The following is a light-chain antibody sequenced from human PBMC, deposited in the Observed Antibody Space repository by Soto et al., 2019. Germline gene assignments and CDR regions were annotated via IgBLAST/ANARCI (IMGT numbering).Light chain of an antibody. CDR1: TSNIGTNT. V-gene: IGLV1-40*01. CDR2: GDI. Sequence: QSVLTQAPSASGTPGQRVSISCSGRTSNIGTNTVNWYRQLPGTAPELLIYGDINRPSGVPDRFSGSKSGTSASLAITGLQAEDEAYYYCQSYDISLSGSLFGGGTKLTVL. J-gene: IGLJ2*01. CDR3: QSYDISLSGSL.